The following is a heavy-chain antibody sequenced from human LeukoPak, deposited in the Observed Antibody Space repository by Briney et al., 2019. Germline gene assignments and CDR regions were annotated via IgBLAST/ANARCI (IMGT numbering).Heavy chain of an antibody. CDR3: EREQRRSSAAAG. Sequence: ASVKVSCKASGYTFTGYYMHWVRQAPGQGLEWMGWINPNSGGINYAQKFQGRVTMTRDTSISTAYMELSRLRADDTAVYYCEREQRRSSAAAGWGQGTLVTVSS. V-gene: IGHV1-2*02. D-gene: IGHD6-13*01. J-gene: IGHJ4*02. CDR2: INPNSGGI. CDR1: GYTFTGYY.